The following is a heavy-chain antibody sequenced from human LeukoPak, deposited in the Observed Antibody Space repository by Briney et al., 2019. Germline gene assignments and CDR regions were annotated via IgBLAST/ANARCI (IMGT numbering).Heavy chain of an antibody. D-gene: IGHD2-8*01. CDR3: ALRGLTYYYGMDV. J-gene: IGHJ6*02. CDR1: GGTFSSYA. CDR2: IIPIFGTA. Sequence: ASVRVSCKASGGTFSSYAISRVRQAPGQGLEWMGGIIPIFGTANYAQKFQGRVTITADESTSTAYMELSSLRSEDTAVYYCALRGLTYYYGMDVWGQGTTVTVSS. V-gene: IGHV1-69*01.